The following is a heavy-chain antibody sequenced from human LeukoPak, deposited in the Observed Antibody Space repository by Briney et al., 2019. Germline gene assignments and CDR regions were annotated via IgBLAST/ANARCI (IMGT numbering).Heavy chain of an antibody. CDR2: ITSSGNYT. J-gene: IGHJ4*02. V-gene: IGHV3-21*01. CDR3: AHAYGDTDY. Sequence: PGGSLRLSCAVTGFTGFTFSKNTMNWVRQAPGKGLEWASSITSSGNYTYYAASVKGRFTISRDNAKNALFLQMNSLRAEDTAVYYCAHAYGDTDYWGQGTLVTVSS. CDR1: GFTGFTFSKNT. D-gene: IGHD4-17*01.